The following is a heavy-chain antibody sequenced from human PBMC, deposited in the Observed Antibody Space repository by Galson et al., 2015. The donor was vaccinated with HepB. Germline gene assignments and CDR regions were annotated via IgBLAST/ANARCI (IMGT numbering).Heavy chain of an antibody. D-gene: IGHD2-8*01. CDR2: INAGNGNT. Sequence: SVKVSCKASGYTFTSYAMHWVRQAPGQRLEWMGWINAGNGNTKYSQKFQGRVTITRDTSASTAYMELSSLRSEDTAVYYCARLRQNIVLMVYAIRNQDYFDYWGQGTLVTVSS. J-gene: IGHJ4*02. CDR1: GYTFTSYA. CDR3: ARLRQNIVLMVYAIRNQDYFDY. V-gene: IGHV1-3*01.